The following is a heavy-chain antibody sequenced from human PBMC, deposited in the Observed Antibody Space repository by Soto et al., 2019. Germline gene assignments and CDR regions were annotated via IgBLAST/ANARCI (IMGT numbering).Heavy chain of an antibody. CDR3: ASTYYDFWSGLGVDAFDI. CDR2: INPSGGST. J-gene: IGHJ3*02. CDR1: GYTFTSNY. V-gene: IGHV1-46*03. Sequence: QVQLVQSGAEVKKPGASVKVSCKASGYTFTSNYMHWVRQAPGQGLEWMGIINPSGGSTSFAQKFQGRVTMTRDTSTSTVYMELSSLRSEDTAVYYCASTYYDFWSGLGVDAFDIWGQGTMVTVSS. D-gene: IGHD3-3*01.